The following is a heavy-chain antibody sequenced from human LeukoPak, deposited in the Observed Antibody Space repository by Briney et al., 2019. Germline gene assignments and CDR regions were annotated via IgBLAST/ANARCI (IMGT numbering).Heavy chain of an antibody. CDR3: ARSAKDIVAVPAADHYYYYYGMDV. CDR1: GGSFSGYY. J-gene: IGHJ6*02. V-gene: IGHV4-34*01. D-gene: IGHD2-2*01. CDR2: INHSGST. Sequence: SETLSHTCAVYGGSFSGYYWSWIRQPPGKGLEWIGEINHSGSTNYNPSLKSRVTISVDTSKNQFSLKLSSVTAADTAVYYCARSAKDIVAVPAADHYYYYYGMDVWGQGTTVTVSS.